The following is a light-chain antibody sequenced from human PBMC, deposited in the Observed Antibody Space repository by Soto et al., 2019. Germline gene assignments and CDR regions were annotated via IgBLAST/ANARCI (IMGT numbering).Light chain of an antibody. CDR2: DVT. J-gene: IGLJ1*01. Sequence: QSALTQPPSASGSPGQSVTISCTGTSSDVGGYNYVSWHQQHPGKAPKLIIYDVTKRASGVPDRFSGSKSGDTAALTVSGIQAEDEADDYCSSFAGGNIYVFGSGTKVTVL. CDR1: SSDVGGYNY. CDR3: SSFAGGNIYV. V-gene: IGLV2-8*01.